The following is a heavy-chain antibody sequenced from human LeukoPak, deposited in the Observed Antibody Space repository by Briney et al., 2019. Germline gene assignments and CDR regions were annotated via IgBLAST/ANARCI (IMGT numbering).Heavy chain of an antibody. CDR1: GRSISSSNW. CDR2: IYHSGST. D-gene: IGHD3-22*01. V-gene: IGHV4-4*02. Sequence: SETLSLTCAVSGRSISSSNWWSWVRQPPGKGLEWIGEIYHSGSTNYNPSLRSRVTISVDKSKNQFSLKLSSVTAADTAVYYCARASSGYYVTDYWGQGTLVTVSS. J-gene: IGHJ4*02. CDR3: ARASSGYYVTDY.